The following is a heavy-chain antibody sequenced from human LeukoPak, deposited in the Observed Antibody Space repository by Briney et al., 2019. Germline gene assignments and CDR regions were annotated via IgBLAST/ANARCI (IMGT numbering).Heavy chain of an antibody. CDR1: GGSISNFF. CDR2: IYYSGHT. CDR3: ARGRDYFDF. Sequence: PSETLSLTCTVSGGSISNFFWSWIRHPPGKGLEWIGYIYYSGHTNYNPSLKSRVPISLDTSQGQFSLKVTSVTAAATAVYYCARGRDYFDFWGQGTLVTVSS. J-gene: IGHJ4*02. V-gene: IGHV4-59*01.